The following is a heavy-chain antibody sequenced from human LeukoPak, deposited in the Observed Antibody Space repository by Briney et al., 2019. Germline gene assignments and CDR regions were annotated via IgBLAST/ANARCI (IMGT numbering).Heavy chain of an antibody. J-gene: IGHJ4*02. Sequence: SETLSLTCTVSGGSISSYYWSWIRQPPGKGLEWIGYIYYSGSTNYNPSLKSRVTISVDTSKNQFSLKLSSVTAADTAVYYCARQPWFGQLGPYDYWGQRTLITVSS. V-gene: IGHV4-59*08. CDR3: ARQPWFGQLGPYDY. D-gene: IGHD3-10*01. CDR2: IYYSGST. CDR1: GGSISSYY.